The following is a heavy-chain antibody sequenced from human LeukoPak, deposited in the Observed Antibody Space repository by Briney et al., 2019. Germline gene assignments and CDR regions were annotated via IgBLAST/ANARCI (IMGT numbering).Heavy chain of an antibody. CDR1: GGSISSSSYY. Sequence: SETLSLTCTVSGGSISSSSYYWGWIRQPPGKGLEWIGSIYYSGSTYYNPSLKSRVTISVDTSKNQFSLKLSSVTAADTAVYYCARDLEYSSSWYYWYFDLWGRGTLVTVSS. V-gene: IGHV4-39*07. CDR3: ARDLEYSSSWYYWYFDL. D-gene: IGHD6-13*01. CDR2: IYYSGST. J-gene: IGHJ2*01.